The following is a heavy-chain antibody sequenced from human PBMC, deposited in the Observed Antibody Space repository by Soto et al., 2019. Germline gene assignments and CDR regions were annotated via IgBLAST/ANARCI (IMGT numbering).Heavy chain of an antibody. D-gene: IGHD3-16*02. CDR1: GFTFSSYW. Sequence: GGSLRLSCAASGFTFSSYWMSWVRQAPGKGLEWVANIKQDGSEKYYVDSVKGRFTISRDNAKNSLYLQMNSLRAEDTAVYYCARGGSYDYIWGSYRSPLDYWGQGTLVTVSS. V-gene: IGHV3-7*01. CDR3: ARGGSYDYIWGSYRSPLDY. CDR2: IKQDGSEK. J-gene: IGHJ4*02.